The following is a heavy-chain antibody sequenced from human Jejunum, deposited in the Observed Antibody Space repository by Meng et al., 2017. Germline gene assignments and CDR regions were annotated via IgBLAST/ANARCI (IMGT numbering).Heavy chain of an antibody. V-gene: IGHV3-23*01. D-gene: IGHD5-24*01. Sequence: GESLKISCAASGFTFTSYDMAWVRQAPGKGLEWVSGFKGGGGSTYYPDSVKGRFTISRDNSKNTLDLQMNSLRAEDTAVYYCAKARWIDNWGQGTLVTVSS. CDR2: FKGGGGST. CDR1: GFTFTSYD. CDR3: AKARWIDN. J-gene: IGHJ4*02.